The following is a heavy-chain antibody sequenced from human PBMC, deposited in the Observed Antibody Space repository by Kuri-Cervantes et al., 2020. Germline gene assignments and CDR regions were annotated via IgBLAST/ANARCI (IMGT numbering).Heavy chain of an antibody. Sequence: SETLSLTCTVSGGSISRSSYYWGWIRQSPGKGLEWIGSMYYSGSTYYNPSLKSRVTMSVDTSKNQFSLKLSSVTAADTALYYCARNSWGRDSFDIWGQGTMVTVSS. D-gene: IGHD1-26*01. V-gene: IGHV4-39*01. J-gene: IGHJ3*02. CDR1: GGSISRSSYY. CDR3: ARNSWGRDSFDI. CDR2: MYYSGST.